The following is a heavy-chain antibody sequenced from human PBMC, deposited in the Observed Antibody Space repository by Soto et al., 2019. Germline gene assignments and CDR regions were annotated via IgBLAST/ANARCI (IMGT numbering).Heavy chain of an antibody. D-gene: IGHD3-16*01. Sequence: XETLSLTCTFSVGSVTSNSFYCGWIRQPPGRGLEWIGSIFHTGSTYYNPSLKSRVTMSVDTSKNQFSLGLSSVTAADTAVYYCVRHAFGPIDYWGQGTLLTVSS. CDR3: VRHAFGPIDY. V-gene: IGHV4-39*01. J-gene: IGHJ4*02. CDR2: IFHTGST. CDR1: VGSVTSNSFY.